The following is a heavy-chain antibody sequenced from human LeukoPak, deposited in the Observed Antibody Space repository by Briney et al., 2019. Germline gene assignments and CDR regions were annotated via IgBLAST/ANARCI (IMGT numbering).Heavy chain of an antibody. CDR1: GGSISSSSYY. CDR3: AAGAVRGDWFDP. D-gene: IGHD3-10*01. CDR2: IYYSGST. J-gene: IGHJ5*02. V-gene: IGHV4-39*07. Sequence: SETLSLTCTVSGGSISSSSYYWGWIRQPPGKGLEWIGSIYYSGSTYYNPSLKSRVTISVDTSKNQFSLKLSSVTAADTAVYYCAAGAVRGDWFDPWGQGTLVTVSS.